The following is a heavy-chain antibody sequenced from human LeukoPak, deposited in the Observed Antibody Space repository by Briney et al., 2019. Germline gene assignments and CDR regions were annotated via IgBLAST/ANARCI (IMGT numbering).Heavy chain of an antibody. V-gene: IGHV4-59*08. D-gene: IGHD1-26*01. Sequence: SETLSLTCAVYGGSFSGYYWSWIRQPPGKELEVIGYIYPSGSTTSTYGPSLKSRVTISVDTSKHQFSLKLSSVTAADTAIYYCAIHDGIYWGQGTLVTVSS. J-gene: IGHJ4*02. CDR1: GGSFSGYY. CDR3: AIHDGIY. CDR2: IYPSGSTTS.